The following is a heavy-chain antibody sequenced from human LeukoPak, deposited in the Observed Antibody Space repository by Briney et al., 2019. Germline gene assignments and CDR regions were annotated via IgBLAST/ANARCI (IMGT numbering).Heavy chain of an antibody. CDR2: IISSSNTL. Sequence: GGSLRLSCAASGFTFSTSGMNWVRRAPGKGLEWVSYIISSSNTLYYADSVKGRFTISRDNSKNSLYLQMNSLKAEDTAVYYCAREEKMQEGYYYYMDVWGKGTTVTVSS. CDR1: GFTFSTSG. V-gene: IGHV3-48*01. CDR3: AREEKMQEGYYYYMDV. J-gene: IGHJ6*03. D-gene: IGHD5-24*01.